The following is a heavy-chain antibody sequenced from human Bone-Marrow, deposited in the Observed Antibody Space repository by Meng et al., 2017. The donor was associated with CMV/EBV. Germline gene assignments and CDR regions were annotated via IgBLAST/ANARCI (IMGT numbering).Heavy chain of an antibody. D-gene: IGHD2-15*01. J-gene: IGHJ4*02. CDR1: GFTFSSYS. CDR3: ARVLSGYFDY. V-gene: IGHV4-30-4*08. Sequence: VQLVESGGGLVKPGGSLRLSCAASGFTFSSYSMNWVRQAPGKGLEWIGYIYYSGSTYYNPSLKSRVTISVDTSKNQFSLKLSSVTAADTAVYYCARVLSGYFDYWGQGTLVTVSS. CDR2: IYYSGST.